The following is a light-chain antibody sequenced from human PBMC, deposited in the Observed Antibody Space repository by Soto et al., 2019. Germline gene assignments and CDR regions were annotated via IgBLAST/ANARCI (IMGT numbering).Light chain of an antibody. Sequence: DIVITQSPATLSVSPGERATLSCRASQSVSSNLAWYQQKPGQDPRLLIYGPSTRATGIPARFSGSGSGTEFTLTISSLQSEDFAIYYCQQYNKWPRTFGQGTRLEIK. V-gene: IGKV3-15*01. CDR3: QQYNKWPRT. J-gene: IGKJ5*01. CDR2: GPS. CDR1: QSVSSN.